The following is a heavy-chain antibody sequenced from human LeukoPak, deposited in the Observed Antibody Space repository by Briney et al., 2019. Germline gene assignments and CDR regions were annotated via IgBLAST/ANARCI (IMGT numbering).Heavy chain of an antibody. CDR2: ISSSGSTI. CDR1: GFIFSSYE. J-gene: IGHJ4*02. D-gene: IGHD5-18*01. CDR3: ARRAMTERGHSYGLDY. Sequence: GGSLRLSCAASGFIFSSYEMNWVRQAPGKGLEWVSYISSSGSTIYYADSVKGRFTISRDNAKNSMYLQMNSLRAEDTAVYYCARRAMTERGHSYGLDYWGQGTLVTVSS. V-gene: IGHV3-48*03.